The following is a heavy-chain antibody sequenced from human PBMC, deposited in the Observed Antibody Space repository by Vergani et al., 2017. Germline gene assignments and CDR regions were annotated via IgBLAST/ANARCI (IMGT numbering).Heavy chain of an antibody. J-gene: IGHJ3*02. V-gene: IGHV3-23*01. CDR2: ISGSGGST. CDR3: AKDRGWSSSREFDI. CDR1: GFTFSSYA. Sequence: AASGFTFSSYAMSWVRQAPGKGLEWVSAISGSGGSTYYADSVKGRFTISRDNSKNTLYLQMKSLRAEDTAVYYCAKDRGWSSSREFDIWGQGTMVTVSS. D-gene: IGHD6-6*01.